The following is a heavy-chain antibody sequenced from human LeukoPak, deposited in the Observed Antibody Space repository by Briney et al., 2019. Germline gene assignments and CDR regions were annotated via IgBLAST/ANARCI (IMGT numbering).Heavy chain of an antibody. D-gene: IGHD6-19*01. CDR2: ISGSGDAT. CDR3: AKERNGWFFDY. V-gene: IGHV3-23*01. J-gene: IGHJ4*02. CDR1: GFTFSSYG. Sequence: PGGSLRLSCAASGFTFSSYGMHWVRQAPGKGLEWVSAISGSGDATYYADSVKGRFSISRDDSKNTVYLQMNSLRVEDTAVYYCAKERNGWFFDYWGQGILVTVSS.